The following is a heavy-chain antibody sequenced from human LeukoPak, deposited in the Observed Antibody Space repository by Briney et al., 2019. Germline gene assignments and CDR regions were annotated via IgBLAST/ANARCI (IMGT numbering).Heavy chain of an antibody. CDR2: ITHRGST. V-gene: IGHV4-34*01. Sequence: SETLSLTCAVYGGSFSGYYWSWLRQPPGKGLEWIGEITHRGSTNYNPSLKSRGTISVDTSKNQFSLKLNSVTAADTAVYYCARYDIVATNWFDPWGQGTLVTVSS. CDR1: GGSFSGYY. J-gene: IGHJ5*02. CDR3: ARYDIVATNWFDP. D-gene: IGHD5-12*01.